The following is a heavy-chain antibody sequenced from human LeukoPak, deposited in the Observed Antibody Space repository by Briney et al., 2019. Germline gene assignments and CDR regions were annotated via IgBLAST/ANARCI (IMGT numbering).Heavy chain of an antibody. V-gene: IGHV1-69*13. CDR2: IIPIFGTA. CDR3: ARGLFGVVINPFDY. D-gene: IGHD3-3*01. CDR1: GGTFSSYA. Sequence: SVKVSCKASGGTFSSYAISWVRQAPGQGLEWMGGIIPIFGTANYAQKFQGRVTITADESTSTAYMELSSLRSEDTAVYFCARGLFGVVINPFDYWGQGTLVTVSS. J-gene: IGHJ4*02.